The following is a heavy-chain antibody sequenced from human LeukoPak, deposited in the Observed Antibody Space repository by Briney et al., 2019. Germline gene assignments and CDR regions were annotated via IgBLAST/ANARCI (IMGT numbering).Heavy chain of an antibody. Sequence: ASVKVSCKASGYSLTGYYIHWVRQAPGQGLECLGWINPNSGGTDFAQKFQGRVTMTSDTSISTAYMELSGLRSGDTAVYYCARGGIGWSFDYWGQGTLVTVSS. V-gene: IGHV1-2*02. J-gene: IGHJ4*02. CDR1: GYSLTGYY. CDR2: INPNSGGT. CDR3: ARGGIGWSFDY. D-gene: IGHD6-19*01.